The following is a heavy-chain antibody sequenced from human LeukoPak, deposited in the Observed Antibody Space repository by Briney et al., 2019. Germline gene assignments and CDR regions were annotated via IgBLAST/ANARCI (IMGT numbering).Heavy chain of an antibody. Sequence: PGRSLRLSCAASGFTFTNHGFHWVRQAPGKGLEWVALIWYDGSKKVYVDSVKGRFTISRDDLKNTLYLQMNSLRAEDTAVYFCAKGWSGYFRSPFDLWGRGTMVTVSS. D-gene: IGHD3-3*01. V-gene: IGHV3-33*06. J-gene: IGHJ3*01. CDR2: IWYDGSKK. CDR3: AKGWSGYFRSPFDL. CDR1: GFTFTNHG.